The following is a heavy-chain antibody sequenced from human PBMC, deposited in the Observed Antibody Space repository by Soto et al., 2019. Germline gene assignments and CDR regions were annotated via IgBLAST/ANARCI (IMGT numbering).Heavy chain of an antibody. CDR3: ARDTGATNTPHSNDY. V-gene: IGHV4-59*01. CDR2: IYYSGST. D-gene: IGHD7-27*01. CDR1: GGSISSYY. Sequence: QVQLQESGPGLVKPSETLSLTCTVSGGSISSYYWSWIRQPPGKGLEWIGYIYYSGSTNYNPSLKSRVTISVDTSKNQFSLKLSSVTAADTAVYYCARDTGATNTPHSNDYWGQGTLVTVSS. J-gene: IGHJ4*02.